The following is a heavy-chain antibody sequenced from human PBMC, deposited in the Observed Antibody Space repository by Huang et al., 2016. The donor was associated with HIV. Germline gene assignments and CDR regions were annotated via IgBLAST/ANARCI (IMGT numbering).Heavy chain of an antibody. CDR3: ARDYSGSYNPEYNWFDP. CDR1: GVSISSGLYF. V-gene: IGHV4-61*09. J-gene: IGHJ5*02. CDR2: IFTSGST. D-gene: IGHD6-19*01. Sequence: QVQLEESGPGLVKPSQTLSLTCTVSGVSISSGLYFWSWIRQPAGKGLAWIGHIFTSGSTNHTPALRSRVTISVDTSKNQFSLNLTSVTAADTAVYYCARDYSGSYNPEYNWFDPWGRGTLVTVSS.